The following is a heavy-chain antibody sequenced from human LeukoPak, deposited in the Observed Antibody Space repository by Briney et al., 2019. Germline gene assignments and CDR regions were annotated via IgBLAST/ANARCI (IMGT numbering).Heavy chain of an antibody. J-gene: IGHJ4*02. Sequence: PGGSLRLSCAASGFTSSSYWMHWVRHAPGKGLVWVSRINSDGSSTSYADSVKGRFTISRDNAKNTLYLQMNSLRAEDTAVYYCARDQADEEGVSDYWGQGTLVTVSS. CDR3: ARDQADEEGVSDY. CDR1: GFTSSSYW. CDR2: INSDGSST. D-gene: IGHD6-19*01. V-gene: IGHV3-74*01.